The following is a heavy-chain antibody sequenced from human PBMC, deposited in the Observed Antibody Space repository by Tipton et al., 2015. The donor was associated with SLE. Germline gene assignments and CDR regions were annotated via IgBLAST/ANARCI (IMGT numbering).Heavy chain of an antibody. Sequence: YGVSNQCHADSVKGRFTISRDNTKNTLYLQMNSLRDEDTAVYFCARDLSSGRCREYYYGMGVWGQGTTVSASS. V-gene: IGHV3-30*01. D-gene: IGHD3-22*01. J-gene: IGHJ6*02. CDR2: YGVSNQ. CDR3: ARDLSSGRCREYYYGMGV.